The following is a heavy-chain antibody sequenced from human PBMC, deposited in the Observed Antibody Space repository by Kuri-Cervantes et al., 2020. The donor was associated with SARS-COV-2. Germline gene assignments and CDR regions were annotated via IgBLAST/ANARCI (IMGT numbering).Heavy chain of an antibody. CDR2: IYYSGST. Sequence: SETLSLTCTVSGGSISSYYWSWIRQPPGKGLEWIGYIYYSGSTNYNPSLKSRVTISVDTSRNQSSLKLSSVTAADTAVYYCARVHDSSGYKSLDIWGQGTMVTVSS. CDR3: ARVHDSSGYKSLDI. V-gene: IGHV4-59*12. CDR1: GGSISSYY. J-gene: IGHJ3*02. D-gene: IGHD3-22*01.